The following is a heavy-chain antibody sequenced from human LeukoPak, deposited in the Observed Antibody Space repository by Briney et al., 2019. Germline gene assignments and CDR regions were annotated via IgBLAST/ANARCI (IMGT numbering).Heavy chain of an antibody. CDR3: AKDLGSWFGELQYYFDY. J-gene: IGHJ4*02. V-gene: IGHV3-30*18. Sequence: GGSLRLSCAASGFTFSSYGMHWVRQAPGKGLEWVAVISYDGSNKYYADSVKGRFTISRDNSKNTLYLQMNSLRAEDTAVYYCAKDLGSWFGELQYYFDYWGQGTLVTVSS. CDR1: GFTFSSYG. D-gene: IGHD3-10*01. CDR2: ISYDGSNK.